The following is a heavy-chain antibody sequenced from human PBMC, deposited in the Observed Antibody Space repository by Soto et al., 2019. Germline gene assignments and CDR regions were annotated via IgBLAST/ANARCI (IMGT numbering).Heavy chain of an antibody. V-gene: IGHV4-31*03. CDR3: ARERLGGSWYRGDYYYGMDV. D-gene: IGHD6-13*01. CDR2: IYYSGST. CDR1: GGSISSGGYY. Sequence: QVQLQESGPGLVKPSQTLSLTCTVSGGSISSGGYYWSWIRQHPGKGLEWIGYIYYSGSTYYNPSLKSRVTVSVDRSKNQFSLKQSSVTAADTAVYDCARERLGGSWYRGDYYYGMDVWGQETTVTVSS. J-gene: IGHJ6*02.